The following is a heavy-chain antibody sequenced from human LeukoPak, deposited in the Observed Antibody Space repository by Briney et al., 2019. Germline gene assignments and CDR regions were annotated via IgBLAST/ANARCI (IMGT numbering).Heavy chain of an antibody. CDR2: IYYSGSA. Sequence: KPSETLSLTCTVSGGSISSYYWSWIRQPPGKGLEWIAYIYYSGSANYNPSLKSRVTISVDTSKNQFSLKLSSVTAAGTAVYYCARLIAARPRYYFDYWGQGTLVTVSS. CDR1: GGSISSYY. J-gene: IGHJ4*02. V-gene: IGHV4-59*01. D-gene: IGHD6-6*01. CDR3: ARLIAARPRYYFDY.